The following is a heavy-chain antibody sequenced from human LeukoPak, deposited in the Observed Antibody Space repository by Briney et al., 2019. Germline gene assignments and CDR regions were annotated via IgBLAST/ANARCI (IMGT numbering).Heavy chain of an antibody. CDR1: GGSFSGYY. Sequence: PSETLSLTCAVYGGSFSGYYWSWIRQPPGKGLEWIGEINHSGSTNYNPSLKSRVTISVDTSKNQFSLNLSSVTAADTAVYYCARATVTYYYYMDVWGEGTTVTISS. CDR3: ARATVTYYYYMDV. J-gene: IGHJ6*03. CDR2: INHSGST. D-gene: IGHD4-17*01. V-gene: IGHV4-34*01.